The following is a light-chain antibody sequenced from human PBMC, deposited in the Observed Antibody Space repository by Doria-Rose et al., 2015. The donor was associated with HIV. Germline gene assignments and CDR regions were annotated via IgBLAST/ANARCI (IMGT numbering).Light chain of an antibody. CDR1: QRISTN. V-gene: IGKV3-15*01. CDR2: DAS. CDR3: QQYNNWPPRFT. J-gene: IGKJ3*01. Sequence: TVSVSPGERATLSCRASQRISTNLAWYQQKPGQAPRLLIYDASTRATGIPARFSGGGSGTEFTLTISSLQSEDFAVYYCQQYNNWPPRFTFGPGTKGDVK.